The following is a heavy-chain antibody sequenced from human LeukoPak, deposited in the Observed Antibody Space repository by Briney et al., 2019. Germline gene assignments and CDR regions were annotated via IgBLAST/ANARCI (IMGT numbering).Heavy chain of an antibody. CDR2: ISYSGST. CDR1: GGSISTYY. D-gene: IGHD5-24*01. Sequence: PSETLSLTCTVSGGSISTYYWSWIRQPPGKGLEWIAYISYSGSTNCNPSLKSRVTISVDTSKNQFSLKLSSVTAADTAVYYCARPVEMATINDAFDIWGQGTLVTVSS. CDR3: ARPVEMATINDAFDI. J-gene: IGHJ3*02. V-gene: IGHV4-59*08.